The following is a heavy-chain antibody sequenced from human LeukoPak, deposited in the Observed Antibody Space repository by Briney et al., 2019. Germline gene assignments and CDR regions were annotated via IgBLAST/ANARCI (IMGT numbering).Heavy chain of an antibody. CDR3: ARWFGAPYGMDV. J-gene: IGHJ6*02. Sequence: QPGGSLRLSCAASGFTVSSNYMSWVRQAPGKGLEWVSVIYSGGSTYYADSVKGRFTISRDNSKNTLYLQLNSLRAEDTAVYYCARWFGAPYGMDVWGQGTTVTVSS. CDR2: IYSGGST. CDR1: GFTVSSNY. D-gene: IGHD3-10*01. V-gene: IGHV3-66*01.